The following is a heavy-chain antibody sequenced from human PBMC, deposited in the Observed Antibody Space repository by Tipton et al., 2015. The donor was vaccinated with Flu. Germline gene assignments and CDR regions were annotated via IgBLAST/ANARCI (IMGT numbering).Heavy chain of an antibody. CDR3: VRKGFGDY. J-gene: IGHJ4*02. Sequence: LSLTCAASGFIFSDYWMAWVRQAPGKGLEWVANIRQDGNELYYVDSVKGRFTISRDNAKKSLFLQMNSLRPEDTAVYYCVRKGFGDYWGQGTLVTVSS. CDR1: GFIFSDYW. D-gene: IGHD3-10*01. CDR2: IRQDGNEL. V-gene: IGHV3-7*01.